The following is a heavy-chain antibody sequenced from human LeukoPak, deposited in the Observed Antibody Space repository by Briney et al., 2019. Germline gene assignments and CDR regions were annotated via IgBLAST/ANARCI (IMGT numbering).Heavy chain of an antibody. CDR3: ARVAAEVVGLPGVIGFGWLRRDYYYMDV. CDR1: GYTFTSYY. D-gene: IGHD2-2*02. V-gene: IGHV1-46*01. CDR2: INPSGGST. Sequence: ASVKVSCKASGYTFTSYYVHWVRRAPGEGLEWMGIINPSGGSTSYAQKFQGRVTMTRNMSTSTVYMELSSLRSEDTAVYHCARVAAEVVGLPGVIGFGWLRRDYYYMDVWGKGTTVTVSS. J-gene: IGHJ6*03.